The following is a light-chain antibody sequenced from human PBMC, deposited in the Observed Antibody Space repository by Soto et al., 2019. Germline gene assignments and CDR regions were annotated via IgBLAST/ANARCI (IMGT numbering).Light chain of an antibody. Sequence: EIVLTQSPGTLSLSPGERATLSCRASQSFPTYYLAWYQQKPGQAPRLLMYDTSIRASGIPDRFSGSGSGTDFTLTISRLEPEDFAVYYCQQYGTSPYTFGQGTKLEIK. V-gene: IGKV3-20*01. J-gene: IGKJ2*01. CDR2: DTS. CDR1: QSFPTYY. CDR3: QQYGTSPYT.